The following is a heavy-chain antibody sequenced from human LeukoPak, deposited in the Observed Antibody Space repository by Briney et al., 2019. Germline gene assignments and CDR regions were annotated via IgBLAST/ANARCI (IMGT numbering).Heavy chain of an antibody. D-gene: IGHD6-13*01. V-gene: IGHV4-59*08. CDR1: GDSISGYY. Sequence: SETLSLTCTDSGDSISGYYWSWIRQPPGKGLECIGYIYYSGSPNYSPSLKSRVTISVDTSRNQFSLKLTSVTAADSAVYYCARVRYSSTCYAAFDFWGQGTRVTVSS. J-gene: IGHJ3*01. CDR2: IYYSGSP. CDR3: ARVRYSSTCYAAFDF.